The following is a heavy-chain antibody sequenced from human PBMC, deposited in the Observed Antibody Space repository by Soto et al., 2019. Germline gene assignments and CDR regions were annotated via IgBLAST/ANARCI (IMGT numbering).Heavy chain of an antibody. D-gene: IGHD6-19*01. V-gene: IGHV1-46*01. Sequence: QGHLVQSGAEVKRPGASVRVSCESSGYMFTSYFIHWVRQAPGQGLEWVGVINPSDGTTTYAQKFQARITLTRDTSTTTVDMELSSLRSEYTAVYYCARDKDSSARPRAEFDYWGQGTLITVSS. CDR3: ARDKDSSARPRAEFDY. CDR2: INPSDGTT. J-gene: IGHJ4*02. CDR1: GYMFTSYF.